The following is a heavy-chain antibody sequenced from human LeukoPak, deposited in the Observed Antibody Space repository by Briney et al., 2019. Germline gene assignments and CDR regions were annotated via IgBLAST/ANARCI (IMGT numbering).Heavy chain of an antibody. V-gene: IGHV3-30*03. CDR1: GFTFSSYG. Sequence: KTGGSLRLSCAASGFTFSSYGMHWVRQAPGKGLEWVAVISYDGSNKYYADSVKGRFTISRDNAKNSLYLQMNSLRAEDTAVYYCARVSPNTVTTLQYFDYWGQGTLVTVSS. D-gene: IGHD4-17*01. J-gene: IGHJ4*02. CDR2: ISYDGSNK. CDR3: ARVSPNTVTTLQYFDY.